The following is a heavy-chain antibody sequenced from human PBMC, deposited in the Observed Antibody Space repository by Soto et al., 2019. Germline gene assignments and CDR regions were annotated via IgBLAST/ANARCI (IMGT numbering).Heavy chain of an antibody. CDR2: IIPILGIA. D-gene: IGHD2-15*01. J-gene: IGHJ3*02. CDR3: ASRTIVVVASSAFDI. V-gene: IGHV1-69*02. CDR1: GGTFSSYT. Sequence: RASVKVSCKASGGTFSSYTISWVRQAPGQGLEWMGRIIPILGIANYAQKFQGRVTITADKSTSTAYMELSSLRSEDTAVYYCASRTIVVVASSAFDIWGQGTMVTVSS.